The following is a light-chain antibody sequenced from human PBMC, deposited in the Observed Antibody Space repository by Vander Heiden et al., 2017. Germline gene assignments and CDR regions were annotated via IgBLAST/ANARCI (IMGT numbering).Light chain of an antibody. V-gene: IGLV2-14*01. J-gene: IGLJ3*02. CDR2: DVS. CDR3: TSYTSSSTWV. CDR1: SRDVGGYNY. Sequence: QSALTQAASVSGSPGQSITISCTGTSRDVGGYNYVSWYQQHPGKAPNLIIYDVSNRPSGVSNRFSGSKSGNTASLTISGLQAADEAHYYCTSYTSSSTWVFGGGTKLTVL.